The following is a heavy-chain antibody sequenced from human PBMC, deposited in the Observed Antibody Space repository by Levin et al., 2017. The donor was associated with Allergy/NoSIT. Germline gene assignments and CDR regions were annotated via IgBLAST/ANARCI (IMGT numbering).Heavy chain of an antibody. CDR3: ARGRNGLDV. V-gene: IGHV3-7*01. J-gene: IGHJ6*02. CDR1: GFTFNNYW. Sequence: GGSLRLSCAASGFTFNNYWMTWVRQAPGKGLEWVANIKQGGSEAYYVDSVKGRFTISRDNAKNSLYLQMNSLRAEDTAVYYCARGRNGLDVWGQGTTVTVSS. CDR2: IKQGGSEA.